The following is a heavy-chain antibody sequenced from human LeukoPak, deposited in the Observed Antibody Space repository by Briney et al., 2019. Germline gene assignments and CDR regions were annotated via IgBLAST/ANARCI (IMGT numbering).Heavy chain of an antibody. CDR3: AKSCNSGNCYYNY. D-gene: IGHD2/OR15-2a*01. Sequence: GGSLRLSWAASGFTFSNCAMSWVRQAPEKGLEWVSGISGSGSSTYYADSVKGRFTISRDNSENTLSLQMNSLRADDTAIYYCAKSCNSGNCYYNYWGQGTLVTVSS. CDR2: ISGSGSST. J-gene: IGHJ4*02. V-gene: IGHV3-23*01. CDR1: GFTFSNCA.